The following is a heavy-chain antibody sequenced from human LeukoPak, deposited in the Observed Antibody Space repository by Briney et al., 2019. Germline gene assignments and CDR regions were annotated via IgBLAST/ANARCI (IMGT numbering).Heavy chain of an antibody. CDR2: ISYDGSDS. Sequence: PGGSLRLSCAASXXTFXNXXXXXVXXXXGXXXXWXAIISYDGSDSYYADSVRGRFTISRDNSKSTLYLQMNSLRAEDTAVYYCAKSITRIVVEPDYWGQGTLVTVSS. D-gene: IGHD3-22*01. CDR3: AKSITRIVVEPDY. J-gene: IGHJ4*02. CDR1: XXTFXNXX. V-gene: IGHV3-30*18.